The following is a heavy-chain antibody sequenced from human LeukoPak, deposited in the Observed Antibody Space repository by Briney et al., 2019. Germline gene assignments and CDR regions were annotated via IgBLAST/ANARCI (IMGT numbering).Heavy chain of an antibody. J-gene: IGHJ4*02. D-gene: IGHD6-13*01. V-gene: IGHV4-39*01. CDR1: GGSISSSSYY. CDR2: IYYSGSA. Sequence: SETLSLTCTVSGGSISSSSYYWGWIRQPPGKGLEWIGSIYYSGSAYYNPSLKSRVTISVDTSKNQFSLKLSPVTAADTAVYYCARRLAGTEDYWGQGTLVTVSS. CDR3: ARRLAGTEDY.